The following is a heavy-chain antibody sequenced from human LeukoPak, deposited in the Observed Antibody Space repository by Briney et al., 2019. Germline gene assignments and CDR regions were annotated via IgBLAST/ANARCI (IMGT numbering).Heavy chain of an antibody. Sequence: GASVKVSCKASGYTFTSYAMNWVRQAPGQGLEWMGGIIPIFGTANYAQKFQGRVTITADESTSTAYMELSSLRSEDTAVYYCARADHGDWDLRGVVKTPSFDYWGQGTLVTVSS. CDR1: GYTFTSYA. D-gene: IGHD3-3*01. CDR2: IIPIFGTA. J-gene: IGHJ4*02. CDR3: ARADHGDWDLRGVVKTPSFDY. V-gene: IGHV1-69*13.